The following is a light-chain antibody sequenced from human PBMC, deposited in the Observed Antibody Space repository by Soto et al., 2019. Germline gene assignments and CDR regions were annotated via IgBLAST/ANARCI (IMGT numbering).Light chain of an antibody. J-gene: IGKJ2*03. V-gene: IGKV3D-15*01. Sequence: VVMTQSPATLSVSPGERATLSYRASRNVGSRLAWYQQKPGQAPRLLIHDASTRANGIPARFSGSGSGTDFTLTISSLQSEDFAVYYCQQYYDWYSFGQGTKL. CDR2: DAS. CDR3: QQYYDWYS. CDR1: RNVGSR.